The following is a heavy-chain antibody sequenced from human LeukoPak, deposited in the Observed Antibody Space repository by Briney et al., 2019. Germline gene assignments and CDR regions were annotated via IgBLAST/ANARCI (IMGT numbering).Heavy chain of an antibody. J-gene: IGHJ4*02. CDR1: GGTFSGYA. Sequence: ASVKVSCKASGGTFSGYAISWVRQDPGQGLEWMGGIIPIFGTANYAQKFQGRVTITADESTSTAYMELSSLRSEDTAVYYCARGSPYYYDSSGLFGYWGQGTLVTVSS. CDR2: IIPIFGTA. V-gene: IGHV1-69*13. D-gene: IGHD3-22*01. CDR3: ARGSPYYYDSSGLFGY.